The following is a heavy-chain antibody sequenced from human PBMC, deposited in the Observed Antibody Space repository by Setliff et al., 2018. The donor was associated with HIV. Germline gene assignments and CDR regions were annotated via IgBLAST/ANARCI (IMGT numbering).Heavy chain of an antibody. CDR1: GGTFSSYA. CDR2: IIPIFGTA. Sequence: SVKVSCKASGGTFSSYAISWVRKAPGQGLEWMGGIIPIFGTANYAQKFKGRVTITTDESTSTAYMELSILRSEDTAMYYCATIRAYYYDSSGQEYLKHGGDGTLVTVSS. D-gene: IGHD3-22*01. CDR3: ATIRAYYYDSSGQEYLKH. J-gene: IGHJ1*01. V-gene: IGHV1-69*05.